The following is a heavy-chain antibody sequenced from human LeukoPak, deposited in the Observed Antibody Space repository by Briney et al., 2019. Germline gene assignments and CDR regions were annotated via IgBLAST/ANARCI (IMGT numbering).Heavy chain of an antibody. Sequence: SVKVSCKASGGTFISYAISWVRQAPGQGLEWMGGIIPIFGTANYAQKFQGRVTITADESTSTAYMELSSLRSEDTAVYYCAREAGAYSSSGPFDPWGQGTLVTVSS. CDR2: IIPIFGTA. CDR1: GGTFISYA. J-gene: IGHJ5*02. CDR3: AREAGAYSSSGPFDP. V-gene: IGHV1-69*13. D-gene: IGHD6-13*01.